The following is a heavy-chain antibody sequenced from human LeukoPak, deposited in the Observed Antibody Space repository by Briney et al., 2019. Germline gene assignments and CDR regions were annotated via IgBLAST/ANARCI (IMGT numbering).Heavy chain of an antibody. CDR3: ARLTYSYGYADY. J-gene: IGHJ4*02. V-gene: IGHV5-51*01. D-gene: IGHD5-18*01. CDR1: GYRFASSW. CDR2: IYPGDSDT. Sequence: GESLKISCEGSGYRFASSWIGWVRQMPGKGLEWLGIIYPGDSDTRYSPSFQGQVTISVDKSINTAYLRWSSLKASDTAMYYCARLTYSYGYADYWGQGTLVTVSS.